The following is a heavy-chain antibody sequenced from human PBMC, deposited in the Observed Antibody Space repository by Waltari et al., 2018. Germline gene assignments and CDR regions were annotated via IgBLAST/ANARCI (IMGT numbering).Heavy chain of an antibody. D-gene: IGHD3-22*01. V-gene: IGHV3-23*01. CDR1: GFPFTSSA. CDR3: AKDRPDYYDSSGYYYYGMDV. J-gene: IGHJ6*02. Sequence: EVQLLESGGGLVQPGGSLSPSCAASGFPFTSSAMSWVRQAPGKGLEWVSAISGGGGSIYYADSVKGRFTISRDNSKNTLYLQMNSLRAEDTAVYYCAKDRPDYYDSSGYYYYGMDVWGQGTTVTVSS. CDR2: ISGGGGSI.